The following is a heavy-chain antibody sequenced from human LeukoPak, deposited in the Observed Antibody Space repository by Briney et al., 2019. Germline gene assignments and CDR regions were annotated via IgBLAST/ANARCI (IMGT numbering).Heavy chain of an antibody. Sequence: ASVKVSCKVSGYTLTELSMHWVRQAPGKGLEWMGGFDPEDGETIYAQKFQGRVTMTEDTSTDTAYMELSSLRSEDTAVYYCATGILAAASRAFDIWGQGTMVTVSS. V-gene: IGHV1-24*01. D-gene: IGHD6-13*01. CDR1: GYTLTELS. J-gene: IGHJ3*02. CDR2: FDPEDGET. CDR3: ATGILAAASRAFDI.